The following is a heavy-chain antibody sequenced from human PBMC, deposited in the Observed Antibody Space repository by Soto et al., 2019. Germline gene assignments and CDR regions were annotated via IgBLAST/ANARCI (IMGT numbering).Heavy chain of an antibody. V-gene: IGHV4-31*03. Sequence: SSETLSLTCTVSGGSISSGGYYWSWIRQHPGKGLEWIGYIYYSGSTYYNPSLKSRVTISVDTSKNQFSLKLSSVTAADTAVYYCASEQRDYVWGSYRSPHFDYWGQGTLVTVS. CDR1: GGSISSGGYY. D-gene: IGHD3-16*02. CDR2: IYYSGST. CDR3: ASEQRDYVWGSYRSPHFDY. J-gene: IGHJ4*02.